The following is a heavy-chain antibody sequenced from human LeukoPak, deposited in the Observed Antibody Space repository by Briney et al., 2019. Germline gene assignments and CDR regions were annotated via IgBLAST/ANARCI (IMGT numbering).Heavy chain of an antibody. CDR3: ARDHILTGEFDY. Sequence: SETLSLTCTVSGXSISSGDYYWSWIRQPPGKGLEWIGYIYYSGSTYFNPSLKSRVTISVDTSKNQFTLKLNSVTAADTAVYYCARDHILTGEFDYWGQGTLVTVSS. V-gene: IGHV4-30-4*01. CDR1: GXSISSGDYY. J-gene: IGHJ4*02. D-gene: IGHD3-9*01. CDR2: IYYSGST.